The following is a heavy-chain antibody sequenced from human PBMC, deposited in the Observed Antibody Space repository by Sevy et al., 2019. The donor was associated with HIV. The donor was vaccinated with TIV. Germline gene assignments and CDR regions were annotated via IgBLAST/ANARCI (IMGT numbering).Heavy chain of an antibody. CDR2: RHYKGSDK. D-gene: IGHD6-19*01. CDR3: AKDYSTGWYGYYYGMDV. Sequence: GGSLRLSCAASGFMFSSFGMHWVRRAPGKGLEWVASRHYKGSDKDYADAVKGRYTISRDNSKNTVYLQMSSLRAEDTAVYYCAKDYSTGWYGYYYGMDVRGQGTTVTVSS. J-gene: IGHJ6*02. V-gene: IGHV3-30*02. CDR1: GFMFSSFG.